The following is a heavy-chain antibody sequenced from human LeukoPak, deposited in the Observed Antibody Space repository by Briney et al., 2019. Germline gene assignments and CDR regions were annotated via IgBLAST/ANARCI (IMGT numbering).Heavy chain of an antibody. CDR3: AKGRFYYDSSGYSDY. V-gene: IGHV3-30*02. D-gene: IGHD3-22*01. J-gene: IGHJ4*02. Sequence: PGRSLRLSCAASGFTFSSYGMHWVRQAPGKGLEWVAFIRYDGSNKYYADSVKGRFTISRDNSKNTLYLQMNSLRAEDTAVYYCAKGRFYYDSSGYSDYWGQGTLVTVSS. CDR2: IRYDGSNK. CDR1: GFTFSSYG.